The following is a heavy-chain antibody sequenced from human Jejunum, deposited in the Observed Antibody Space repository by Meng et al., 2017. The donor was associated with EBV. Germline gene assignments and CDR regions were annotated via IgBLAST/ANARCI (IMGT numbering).Heavy chain of an antibody. CDR3: ARGRGYDYGDS. D-gene: IGHD4/OR15-4a*01. Sequence: QLQESGPGLLKPAATLCLTCRASGDSVSGYDIWTGRRQPRGKGLEWIGNMYYTGKAIYKPSLQSRVTISVDTSKNQFSLRVTSVTAADTAIYYCARGRGYDYGDSWGQGTLVTVSS. CDR2: MYYTGKA. CDR1: GDSVSGYD. J-gene: IGHJ5*02. V-gene: IGHV4-59*02.